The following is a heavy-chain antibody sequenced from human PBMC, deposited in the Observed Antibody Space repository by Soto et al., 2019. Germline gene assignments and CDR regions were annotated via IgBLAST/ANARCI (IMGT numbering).Heavy chain of an antibody. CDR2: IIPIFGTA. J-gene: IGHJ4*02. V-gene: IGHV1-69*13. D-gene: IGHD5-18*01. CDR3: ASGIVDTAMVPFDY. CDR1: VGTFSSYA. Sequence: SVQVSCKASVGTFSSYAISWVRQAPGQGLEWMGGIIPIFGTANYAQKFQGRVTITADESTSTAYMELSSLRSEDTAVYYCASGIVDTAMVPFDYWGQGTLVTVSS.